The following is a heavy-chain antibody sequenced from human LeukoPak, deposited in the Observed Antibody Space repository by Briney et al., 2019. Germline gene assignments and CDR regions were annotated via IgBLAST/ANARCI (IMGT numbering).Heavy chain of an antibody. CDR3: ASTIFGVVITPGDYYYYMDV. CDR1: GYTFTGYY. V-gene: IGHV1-2*02. Sequence: ASVKVSCKASGYTFTGYYMHWVRQAPGQGLEWMGWINPNSGGTNYAQKFQGRVTMTRDTSISTAYMGLSRLRSDDTAVYYCASTIFGVVITPGDYYYYMDVWGKGTTVTVSS. CDR2: INPNSGGT. D-gene: IGHD3-3*01. J-gene: IGHJ6*03.